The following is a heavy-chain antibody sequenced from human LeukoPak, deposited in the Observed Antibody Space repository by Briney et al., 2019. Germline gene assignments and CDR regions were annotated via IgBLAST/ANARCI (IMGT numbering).Heavy chain of an antibody. V-gene: IGHV1-2*02. J-gene: IGHJ5*02. D-gene: IGHD3-10*01. CDR2: INPNSGGT. CDR3: ARPPVVRGVNWFGP. Sequence: GASVKVSCKASGYTFTGYYMHWVRQAPGQGLEWMGWINPNSGGTNYAQKFQGRVTMTRDTSISTAYMELRRLKPDDTAVYYCARPPVVRGVNWFGPWGQGTLVTVSS. CDR1: GYTFTGYY.